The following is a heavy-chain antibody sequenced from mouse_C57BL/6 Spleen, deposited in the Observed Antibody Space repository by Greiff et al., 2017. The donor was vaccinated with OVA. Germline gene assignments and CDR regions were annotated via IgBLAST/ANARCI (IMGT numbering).Heavy chain of an antibody. CDR2: ISSGSSTI. V-gene: IGHV5-17*01. D-gene: IGHD1-1*01. CDR3: ASTYYYGSSSHFDY. Sequence: EVMLVESGGGLVKPGGSLKLSCAASGFTFSDYGMHWVRQAPEKGLEWVAYISSGSSTIYYADTVKGRFTISRDNAKNTLFLQMTSLRSEDTAMYYCASTYYYGSSSHFDYWGQGTTLTVSS. J-gene: IGHJ2*01. CDR1: GFTFSDYG.